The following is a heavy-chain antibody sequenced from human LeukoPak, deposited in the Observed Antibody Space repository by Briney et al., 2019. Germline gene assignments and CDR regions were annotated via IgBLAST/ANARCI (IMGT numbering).Heavy chain of an antibody. J-gene: IGHJ3*02. CDR1: GASIRSYF. Sequence: PSETLSLTCSVSGASIRSYFWSWIGQSPGKGLEWIGYVYDNDISNFNPSLESRVTILVDRSESQFSLKLRSVTAADTAVYYCARGLVLATDDAFDIWGPGTMVTVSS. V-gene: IGHV4-59*01. CDR2: VYDNDIS. CDR3: ARGLVLATDDAFDI. D-gene: IGHD5-12*01.